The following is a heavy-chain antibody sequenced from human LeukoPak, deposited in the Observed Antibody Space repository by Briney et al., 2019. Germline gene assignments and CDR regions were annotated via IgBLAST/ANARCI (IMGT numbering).Heavy chain of an antibody. V-gene: IGHV3-23*01. J-gene: IGHJ6*02. Sequence: GGSLRPSCAASGFTFSSYAMSWVRQAPGKGLEWVSVISGSGDSTYCADSVKGRFTISRDNSKNTLYLQMNSLRAEDTAVYYCAKLGGYGDYVPVYYYYGMDVWGQGTTVTVSS. CDR2: ISGSGDST. CDR1: GFTFSSYA. CDR3: AKLGGYGDYVPVYYYYGMDV. D-gene: IGHD4-17*01.